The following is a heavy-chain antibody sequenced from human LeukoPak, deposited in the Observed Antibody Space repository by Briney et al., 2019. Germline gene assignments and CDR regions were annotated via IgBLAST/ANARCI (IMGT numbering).Heavy chain of an antibody. J-gene: IGHJ3*02. D-gene: IGHD2-15*01. CDR1: GGSISSGSYY. CDR3: ARGRRRIFAFDI. V-gene: IGHV4-61*02. CDR2: IYTSGST. Sequence: TLSLTCTVSGGSISSGSYYWSWIRQPAGKGLEWIGRIYTSGSTNYNPSLKSRVTISVDTSKNQFSLKLSSVTAADTAVYYCARGRRRIFAFDIWGQGTMVTVSS.